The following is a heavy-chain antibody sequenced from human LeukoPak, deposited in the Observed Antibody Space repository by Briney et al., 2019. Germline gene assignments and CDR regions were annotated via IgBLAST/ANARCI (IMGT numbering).Heavy chain of an antibody. Sequence: GGSLRLSCAASGFTFSGSAMHWVRQASGKGLEWFGRIRSKANSYATAYAASVKGRFTISRDDSKNTAYLQMNSLKTEDTAVYYCTRPMSGDYYDSSGYALGYWGQGTLVTVSS. V-gene: IGHV3-73*01. CDR3: TRPMSGDYYDSSGYALGY. CDR1: GFTFSGSA. J-gene: IGHJ4*02. D-gene: IGHD3-22*01. CDR2: IRSKANSYAT.